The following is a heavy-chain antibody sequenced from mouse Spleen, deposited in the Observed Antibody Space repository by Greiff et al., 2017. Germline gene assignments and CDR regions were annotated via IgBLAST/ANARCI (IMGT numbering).Heavy chain of an antibody. CDR2: ISNLAYSI. CDR1: GFTFSDYG. CDR3: ARHEGGYSFDY. D-gene: IGHD1-1*02. J-gene: IGHJ2*01. Sequence: KLVESGGGLVQPGGSLKLSCAASGFTFSDYGMAWVRQAPRKGPEWVAFISNLAYSIYYADTVTGRFTISRENAKNTLYLEMSSLRSEDTAMYYCARHEGGYSFDYWGQGTTLTVSS. V-gene: IGHV5-15*01.